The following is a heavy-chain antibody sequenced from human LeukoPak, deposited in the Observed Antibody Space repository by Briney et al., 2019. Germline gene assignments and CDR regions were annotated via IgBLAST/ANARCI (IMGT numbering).Heavy chain of an antibody. Sequence: SETLSLTCTVSGGSISSYYWSWIRQSAGKGLEWIGRIYTSGSTNYNPSLKSRVTMSVDTSKNQFSLKLSSVTAADTAVYYCARELTVPTWYAFDIWGQGTMVTVSS. CDR2: IYTSGST. J-gene: IGHJ3*02. CDR3: ARELTVPTWYAFDI. D-gene: IGHD4-17*01. CDR1: GGSISSYY. V-gene: IGHV4-4*07.